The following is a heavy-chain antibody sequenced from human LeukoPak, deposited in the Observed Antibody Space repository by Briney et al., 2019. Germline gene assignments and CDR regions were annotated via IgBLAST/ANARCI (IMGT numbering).Heavy chain of an antibody. CDR2: IIPILGIT. CDR1: GGTFITYA. J-gene: IGHJ4*02. V-gene: IGHV1-69*04. Sequence: SVKVSCKASGGTFITYAISWVRQAPGQGLEWMGRIIPILGITNYVQKFQGRVTITADKSTNTAYMELSNLRSEDTAVYYCARDRALVRELWSASAFDYWGQGTLVTVSS. CDR3: ARDRALVRELWSASAFDY. D-gene: IGHD5-18*01.